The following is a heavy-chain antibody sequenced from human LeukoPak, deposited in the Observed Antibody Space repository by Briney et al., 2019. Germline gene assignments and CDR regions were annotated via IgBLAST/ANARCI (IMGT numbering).Heavy chain of an antibody. J-gene: IGHJ4*02. CDR3: ARGGGPYGDSPVDY. CDR2: IYYSGST. Sequence: SETLSLTCTVSGGSISSYYWSWVRQPPGKRLEWIGYIYYSGSTNYNPSLKSRVTISVDTSKNQFSLKLSSVTAADTAVYYCARGGGPYGDSPVDYWGQGTLVTVSS. V-gene: IGHV4-59*01. D-gene: IGHD4-17*01. CDR1: GGSISSYY.